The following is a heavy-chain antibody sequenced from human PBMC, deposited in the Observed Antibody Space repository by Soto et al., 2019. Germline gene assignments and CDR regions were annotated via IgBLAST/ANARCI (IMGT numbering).Heavy chain of an antibody. D-gene: IGHD2-2*01. CDR2: IHHTGGS. CDR1: GYSITSGYY. J-gene: IGHJ5*02. Sequence: PSETLSLTCAVSGYSITSGYYWGWIRQPAGKGLEWMGTIHHTGGSYYNPSLKSRASMSIDTSKNQFSLRLSLVTAADTDVHYCARVGPDCNSVSCIWGRWFDPWGQGTLVTVSS. CDR3: ARVGPDCNSVSCIWGRWFDP. V-gene: IGHV4-38-2*01.